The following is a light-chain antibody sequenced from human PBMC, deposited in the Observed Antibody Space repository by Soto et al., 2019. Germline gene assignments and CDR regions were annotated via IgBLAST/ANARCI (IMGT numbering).Light chain of an antibody. CDR1: QSVSSN. CDR2: GAS. V-gene: IGKV3-15*01. CDR3: QHYDNWPRT. Sequence: EIVMTQSPATLSVSPGERATLSCRPSQSVSSNLAWYQQKPGQAPRLLIYGASTRATGIPARFSGSGSGTEFTLTISSLQSEDSAVYYCQHYDNWPRTFGQGTKLEIK. J-gene: IGKJ2*01.